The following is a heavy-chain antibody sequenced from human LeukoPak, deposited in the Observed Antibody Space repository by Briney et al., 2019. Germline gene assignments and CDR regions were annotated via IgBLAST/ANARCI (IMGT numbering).Heavy chain of an antibody. CDR1: GYTLTELS. V-gene: IGHV1-24*01. CDR3: ATGPKSVYSGYDWSDY. CDR2: FDPEDGET. D-gene: IGHD5-12*01. J-gene: IGHJ4*02. Sequence: ASVKVSCKVSGYTLTELSMHWVRQAPGKGLEWMGGFDPEDGETIYAQKFQGRVTMTEDTSTDTAYMELSSLRSEDTAAYYCATGPKSVYSGYDWSDYWGQGTLVTVSS.